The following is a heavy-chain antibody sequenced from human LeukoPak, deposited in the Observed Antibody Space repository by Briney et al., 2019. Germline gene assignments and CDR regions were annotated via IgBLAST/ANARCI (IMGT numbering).Heavy chain of an antibody. Sequence: GASVKVSCKASGYTFTNSYIHWVRQAPGQGLEWMGIINPSGGSTSYPQKFQGRVTVTGDTSTSTVYMELSSLRSEDTAVYYCARDPYGSGSYYSHFDYWGQGTLVTVSS. CDR3: ARDPYGSGSYYSHFDY. V-gene: IGHV1-46*01. D-gene: IGHD3-10*01. J-gene: IGHJ4*02. CDR2: INPSGGST. CDR1: GYTFTNSY.